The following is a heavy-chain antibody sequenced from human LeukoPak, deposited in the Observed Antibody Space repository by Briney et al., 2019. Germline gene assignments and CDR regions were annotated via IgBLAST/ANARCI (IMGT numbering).Heavy chain of an antibody. CDR3: ARAVYSRNYHVGESDF. J-gene: IGHJ4*02. CDR1: GFTVSNYY. Sequence: PGGSLRLSCAASGFTVSNYYMSWVRQAPGKGLEWVSVIHSGGTTNYADSVKGRFTISRDISEYTLYLQMNSLRAEDTAVYYCARAVYSRNYHVGESDFWGQGTLVTVSS. V-gene: IGHV3-53*01. D-gene: IGHD1-26*01. CDR2: IHSGGTT.